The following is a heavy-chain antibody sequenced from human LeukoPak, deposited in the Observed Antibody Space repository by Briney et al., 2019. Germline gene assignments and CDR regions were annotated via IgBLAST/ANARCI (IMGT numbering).Heavy chain of an antibody. CDR2: IYSGGSP. V-gene: IGHV3-66*01. Sequence: GGSLRLSCAASGFTFSMSWMTWVRQAPGKGLEWVSVIYSGGSPDYADSVKGRFTISRDNSKNTLYLQMNSLRAEDTAVYYCVKPTRGYSAHAWDYWGQGTWSPSPQ. D-gene: IGHD5-12*01. CDR1: GFTFSMSW. J-gene: IGHJ4*02. CDR3: VKPTRGYSAHAWDY.